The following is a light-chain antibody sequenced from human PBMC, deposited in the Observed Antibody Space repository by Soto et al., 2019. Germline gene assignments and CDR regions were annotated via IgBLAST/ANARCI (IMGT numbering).Light chain of an antibody. CDR2: DVN. CDR1: SSDVGGYNY. V-gene: IGLV2-11*01. Sequence: QSVLTQPRSVSGSPGQSVTISCTGTSSDVGGYNYVSWYQQHPGKAPKLMIYDVNKWPSGVPDRFSGSKSGNTASLTISGLQAEDEADYYCCSYAGSYTVVFGGGTQVTVL. J-gene: IGLJ2*01. CDR3: CSYAGSYTVV.